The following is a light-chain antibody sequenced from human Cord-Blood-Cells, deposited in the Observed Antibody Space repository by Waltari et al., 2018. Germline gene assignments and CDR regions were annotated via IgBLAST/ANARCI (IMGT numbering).Light chain of an antibody. CDR3: QQSNSTPYT. CDR1: QSISSY. Sequence: DIKMTQSPSSLSASVGDRVTITCRASQSISSYLNWYQQKPGKAPKLLIYAASSLQSGVPSRFSGSGSGTDFTLTISSLQHEDFATYYCQQSNSTPYTFGQGTKLEIK. V-gene: IGKV1-39*01. CDR2: AAS. J-gene: IGKJ2*01.